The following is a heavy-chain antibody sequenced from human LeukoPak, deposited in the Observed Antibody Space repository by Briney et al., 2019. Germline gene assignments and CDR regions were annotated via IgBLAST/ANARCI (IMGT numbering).Heavy chain of an antibody. CDR3: AREGEGILGNAFDI. D-gene: IGHD3-16*01. J-gene: IGHJ3*02. CDR1: GGSFSPYY. Sequence: TASETLSLTCAVYGGSFSPYYWSWIRQSPDKGLEWIGEINHSRSTNYNPSLKSRVTISVDKSKNQFSLKLSSVTAADTAVYYCAREGEGILGNAFDIWGQGTMVTVSS. V-gene: IGHV4-34*01. CDR2: INHSRST.